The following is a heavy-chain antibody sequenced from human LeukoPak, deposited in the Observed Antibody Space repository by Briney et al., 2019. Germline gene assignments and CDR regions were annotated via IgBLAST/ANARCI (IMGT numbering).Heavy chain of an antibody. CDR2: IYPGDSDT. CDR3: ASMVYSSSLPPEDAFDI. D-gene: IGHD6-6*01. J-gene: IGHJ3*02. Sequence: GESLKISCKGSGYSFTSYWIGWVRQMPGKGLEWMGIIYPGDSDTRYSPSFQGQVTISADKSISTAYLQWSSLKASDTAMYYCASMVYSSSLPPEDAFDIWGQGTMVTVSS. V-gene: IGHV5-51*01. CDR1: GYSFTSYW.